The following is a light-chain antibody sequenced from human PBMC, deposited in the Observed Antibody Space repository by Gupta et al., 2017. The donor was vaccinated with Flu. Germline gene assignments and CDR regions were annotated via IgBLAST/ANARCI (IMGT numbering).Light chain of an antibody. J-gene: IGLJ2*01. CDR3: ASYNGSSTI. CDR2: AVG. V-gene: IGLV2-14*01. CDR1: SPDIGGYDY. Sequence: ALTQPASVSGSPGPSITISCTGTSPDIGGYDYVSWYQQYPGKVPYLSIFAVGRRHSGVSARFSASTSGNTAPLTISGLQAEDEDDYYYASYNGSSTIFGEGTKLTVL.